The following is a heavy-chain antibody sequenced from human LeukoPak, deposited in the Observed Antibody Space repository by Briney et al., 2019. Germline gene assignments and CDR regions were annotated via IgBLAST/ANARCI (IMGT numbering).Heavy chain of an antibody. V-gene: IGHV3-21*01. CDR1: GFTFSSYS. CDR2: ISSGSSYI. J-gene: IGHJ5*02. CDR3: ARDGPKYCSNGVCYAPVDP. Sequence: GGSLRLSCAASGFTFSSYSMNWVRQAPGKGLEWVSSISSGSSYIYYADSVKGRFTIFRDNGKNSLYLQMNSLRAEDTAVYYCARDGPKYCSNGVCYAPVDPWGQGTLVTVSS. D-gene: IGHD2-8*01.